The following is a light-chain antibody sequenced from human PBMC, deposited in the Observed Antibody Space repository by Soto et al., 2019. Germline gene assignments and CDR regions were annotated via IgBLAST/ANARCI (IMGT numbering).Light chain of an antibody. Sequence: EIKMTQSPSTLSASVGDRVTITCRASQSISRWLAWYQQKPGKAPKALIYDASTLRSGVPSRFSGGGSGTEFTLTISSLQPEDFASYYCQQYNTYSTFGQGTRLEIK. V-gene: IGKV1-5*01. CDR2: DAS. J-gene: IGKJ5*01. CDR1: QSISRW. CDR3: QQYNTYST.